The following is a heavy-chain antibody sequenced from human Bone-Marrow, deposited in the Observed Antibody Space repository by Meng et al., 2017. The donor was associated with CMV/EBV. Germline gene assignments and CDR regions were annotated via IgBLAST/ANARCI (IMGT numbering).Heavy chain of an antibody. CDR2: ISYDGSNE. J-gene: IGHJ3*02. V-gene: IGHV3-30*14. Sequence: GESLKISCAASGFTFSTYAMHWVRQAPGKGLQWVAVISYDGSNEYYADSVEGRFTISRDNAKNSLYLQMNSLRAGDTAVYYCTRSKSGSFPAGDAFDIWGHGTMVTVSS. CDR1: GFTFSTYA. CDR3: TRSKSGSFPAGDAFDI. D-gene: IGHD1-26*01.